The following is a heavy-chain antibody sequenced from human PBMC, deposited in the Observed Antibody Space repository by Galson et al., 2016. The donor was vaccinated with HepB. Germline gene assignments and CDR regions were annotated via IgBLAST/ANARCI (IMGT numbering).Heavy chain of an antibody. Sequence: SLRLSCAASGFTFRSYAMNWVRQAPGKGLEVVSSISRSGDSTDYADSVKGGFTISRDNSKNTLSLQMNSLTADDTAIYYCVQGSTAPAVWGKGTTVTVSS. CDR3: VQGSTAPAV. CDR2: ISRSGDST. V-gene: IGHV3-23*01. D-gene: IGHD2-2*01. J-gene: IGHJ6*04. CDR1: GFTFRSYA.